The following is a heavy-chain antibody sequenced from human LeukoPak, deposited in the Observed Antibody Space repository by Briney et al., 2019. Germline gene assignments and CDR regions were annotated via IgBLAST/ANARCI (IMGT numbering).Heavy chain of an antibody. V-gene: IGHV4-59*01. Sequence: SETLSLNCSVSGGSISSYYWSWLRQPPGQGLEWIGYIYYSGSTNYHPSLKSRATISVDTSKNQFSLKLSSVTASDTAVYYCARSVNYDILTGYYDKYYFDYWGQGTLVTVSS. CDR1: GGSISSYY. J-gene: IGHJ4*02. CDR3: ARSVNYDILTGYYDKYYFDY. CDR2: IYYSGST. D-gene: IGHD3-9*01.